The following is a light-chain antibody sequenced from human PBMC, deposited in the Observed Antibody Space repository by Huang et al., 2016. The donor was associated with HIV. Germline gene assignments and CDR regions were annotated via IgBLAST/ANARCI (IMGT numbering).Light chain of an antibody. V-gene: IGKV4-1*01. CDR3: QQYYSTPA. CDR2: WAS. Sequence: DIVMTQSPDSLPVSLGERATINCKSSQSVLDSSNKKKYLAWYQQKPGQPPKLLLYWASVRESRVPDRFRGIGSGTEFTLTINNLQAEDVAVYYCQQYYSTPAFGQGTNVDI. CDR1: QSVLDSSNKKKY. J-gene: IGKJ1*01.